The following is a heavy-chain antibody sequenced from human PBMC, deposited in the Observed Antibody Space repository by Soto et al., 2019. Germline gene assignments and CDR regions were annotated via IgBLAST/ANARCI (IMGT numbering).Heavy chain of an antibody. J-gene: IGHJ4*02. CDR2: ISSSSSTI. V-gene: IGHV3-48*01. CDR3: ARGVLQDDDYGDYLY. D-gene: IGHD4-17*01. CDR1: GFTFSSYS. Sequence: GRSLRLSCAASGFTFSSYSMNWVRQAPGKGLEWVSYISSSSSTIYYADSVKGRFTISRDNAKNSLYLQMNSLRAEDTAVYYCARGVLQDDDYGDYLYWGQGTLVTVSS.